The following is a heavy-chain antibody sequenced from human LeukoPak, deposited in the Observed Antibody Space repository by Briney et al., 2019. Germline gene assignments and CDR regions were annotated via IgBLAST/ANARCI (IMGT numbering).Heavy chain of an antibody. V-gene: IGHV4-30-2*01. D-gene: IGHD2-15*01. Sequence: PSQTLSLTCAVSGGSISSGGYSWSWIRQPPGKGLEWIGYIYHSGSTYYNPSLKSRVTISVDRSKNQFSLNLSSVTAADTAVYYCGKERYCCGGSFDNRFDPWGQGTLVTVSS. J-gene: IGHJ5*02. CDR3: GKERYCCGGSFDNRFDP. CDR2: IYHSGST. CDR1: GGSISSGGYS.